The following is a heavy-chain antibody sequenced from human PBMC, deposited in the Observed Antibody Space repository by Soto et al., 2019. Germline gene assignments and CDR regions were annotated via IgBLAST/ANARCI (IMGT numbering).Heavy chain of an antibody. CDR2: IIPIFGTA. V-gene: IGHV1-69*12. CDR1: GGTFSSYA. D-gene: IGHD4-17*01. CDR3: GRGLGGDYGPDGWFDP. J-gene: IGHJ5*02. Sequence: QVQLVQSGAEVKKPGSSVKVSCKASGGTFSSYAISWVRQAPGQGLEWMGGIIPIFGTANYAQKFQGRVTITADETTSTAYMELGRLRSEDTAVHYCGRGLGGDYGPDGWFDPWGQGTLVTVPS.